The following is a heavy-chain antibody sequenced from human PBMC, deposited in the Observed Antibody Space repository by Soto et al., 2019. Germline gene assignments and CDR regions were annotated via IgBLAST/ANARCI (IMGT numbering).Heavy chain of an antibody. D-gene: IGHD1-20*01. J-gene: IGHJ4*02. Sequence: SSPLSLTCSFSGDAISNYYWSWIRQTPGRGLEWIGCVHESGSTDYNPSLRGRVIISLHTSKSQFSLSLRSATAADTATYYCARGTRALITSFFAYWGQGIPVTVSS. V-gene: IGHV4-59*03. CDR1: GDAISNYY. CDR3: ARGTRALITSFFAY. CDR2: VHESGST.